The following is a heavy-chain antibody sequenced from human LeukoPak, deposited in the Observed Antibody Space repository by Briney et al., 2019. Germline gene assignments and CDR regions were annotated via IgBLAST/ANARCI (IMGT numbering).Heavy chain of an antibody. CDR2: ISYDGSNK. Sequence: QPGRSLRLSCAASGFTFSSYAMHWVRHAPGKGLEWVAVISYDGSNKYYADSVKGRFTIARDKSKNTLYLQMNSLRAEDTAVYYCARGGYYDSSGYQIDYWGQGTLVTVSS. J-gene: IGHJ4*02. D-gene: IGHD3-22*01. V-gene: IGHV3-30-3*01. CDR3: ARGGYYDSSGYQIDY. CDR1: GFTFSSYA.